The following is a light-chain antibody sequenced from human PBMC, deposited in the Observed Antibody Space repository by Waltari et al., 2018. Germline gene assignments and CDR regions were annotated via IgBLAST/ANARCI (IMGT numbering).Light chain of an antibody. CDR3: QQYNNWPPDT. Sequence: DIVMTQSPATLSVSPGERATLPCRASQSVSSNLAWYQQNPGQAPRLLIYGASTRATGIPARFSGSGSGTEFTLTISSLQSEDFAVYYCQQYNNWPPDTFGQGTKLEIK. J-gene: IGKJ2*01. V-gene: IGKV3-15*01. CDR1: QSVSSN. CDR2: GAS.